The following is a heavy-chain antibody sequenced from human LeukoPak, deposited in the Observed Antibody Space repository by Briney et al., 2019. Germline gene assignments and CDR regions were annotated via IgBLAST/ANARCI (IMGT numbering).Heavy chain of an antibody. CDR3: ARGPVGYCSSTSCYFSIGLDY. V-gene: IGHV3-30*04. CDR2: ISYDGSNK. CDR1: GFTFSSYT. Sequence: PGGSLRLSCAASGFTFSSYTMHWVRQAPGKGLEWVAVISYDGSNKYYADSVKGRFTISRDNSKNTLYLEMNSLRPEDTAVYYCARGPVGYCSSTSCYFSIGLDYWGQATLVTVSS. J-gene: IGHJ4*02. D-gene: IGHD2-2*01.